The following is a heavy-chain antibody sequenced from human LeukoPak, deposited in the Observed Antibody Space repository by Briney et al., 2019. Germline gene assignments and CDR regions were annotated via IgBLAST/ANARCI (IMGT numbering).Heavy chain of an antibody. V-gene: IGHV4-39*07. CDR1: GGSISSSSYY. CDR3: ARKDDILTGPSNDAFDI. J-gene: IGHJ3*02. Sequence: SETLSLTCTVSGGSISSSSYYWGWIRQPPGKGLEWIASIYYSGNTYYNPSLKSRVTISVDTSKNQFSLKLSSVTAAGTAVYYCARKDDILTGPSNDAFDIWGQGTMVTVSS. CDR2: IYYSGNT. D-gene: IGHD3-9*01.